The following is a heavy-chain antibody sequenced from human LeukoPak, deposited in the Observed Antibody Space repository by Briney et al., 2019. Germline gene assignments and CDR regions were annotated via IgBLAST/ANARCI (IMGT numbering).Heavy chain of an antibody. V-gene: IGHV1-69*04. D-gene: IGHD2-2*01. CDR3: ARELRDCSSTSCTNWFDP. CDR2: IIPILGIA. J-gene: IGHJ5*02. Sequence: LVKLSCKASGATVSPYAISCVPQAPRHRLKCLGRIIPILGIANYEQKFQGRVTMTRDTSISTAYMELSRLSSDDPAVYYCARELRDCSSTSCTNWFDPWGQGTLVTVSS. CDR1: GATVSPYA.